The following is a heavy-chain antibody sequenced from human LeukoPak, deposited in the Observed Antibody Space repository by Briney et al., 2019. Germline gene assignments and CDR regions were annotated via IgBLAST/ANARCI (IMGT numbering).Heavy chain of an antibody. J-gene: IGHJ4*02. CDR3: ARVEMATITSFDY. D-gene: IGHD5-24*01. V-gene: IGHV4-59*01. CDR2: INYSGST. CDR1: GGSISSYC. Sequence: PSETLTLTCTVSGGSISSYCWSWIRQPPGKGLEWIGYINYSGSTNYNPSLKSRVIISVDTSKNQFSLKLSSVTAADTAVYYCARVEMATITSFDYWGQGTQVIVSS.